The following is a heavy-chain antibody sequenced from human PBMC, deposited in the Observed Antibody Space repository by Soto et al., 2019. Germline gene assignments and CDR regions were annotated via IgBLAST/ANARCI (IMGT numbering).Heavy chain of an antibody. J-gene: IGHJ4*02. Sequence: QLQLQESGPGLVKPSETLSLTCTVSGGSITSNNDYWGWIRQSPGKGLEWIGSAYYSGSTYYNPSLKSRVTISLDTSKNQFSLKLSSVTAADTAVYYCARGYDKVGGWGQGILVTVSS. CDR3: ARGYDKVGG. CDR1: GGSITSNNDY. D-gene: IGHD3-22*01. CDR2: AYYSGST. V-gene: IGHV4-39*01.